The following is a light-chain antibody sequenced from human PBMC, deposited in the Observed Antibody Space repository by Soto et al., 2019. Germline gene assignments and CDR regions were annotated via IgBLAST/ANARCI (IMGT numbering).Light chain of an antibody. CDR2: DVS. CDR3: SLYTSENAYV. J-gene: IGLJ1*01. CDR1: SRDVGGYNY. Sequence: QSALTQPRSVSGSPGQSVTMSCTGTSRDVGGYNYVSWYQQHPGEAPKLMIYDVSKRPSGVPDRFSGSKSGNTASLTISGLQAADEADYYCSLYTSENAYVFGTGTKVTVL. V-gene: IGLV2-11*01.